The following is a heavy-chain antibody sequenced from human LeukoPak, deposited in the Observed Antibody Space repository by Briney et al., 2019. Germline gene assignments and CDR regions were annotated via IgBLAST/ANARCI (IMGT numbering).Heavy chain of an antibody. CDR3: ARQVRYTYDAHDAYYFDY. CDR2: IYTSGTT. D-gene: IGHD5-18*01. Sequence: SETLSLTCTVSGGPITYPYWSWFRQPPGKGLEGIGYIYTSGTTNYNPSLTSRATISVDTSQNQFSLRLPSVTAADTAVYHCARQVRYTYDAHDAYYFDYWGPGTLVTVSS. CDR1: GGPITYPY. J-gene: IGHJ4*02. V-gene: IGHV4-4*09.